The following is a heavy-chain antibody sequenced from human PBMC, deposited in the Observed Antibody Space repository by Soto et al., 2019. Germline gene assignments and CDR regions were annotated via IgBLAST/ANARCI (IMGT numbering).Heavy chain of an antibody. CDR1: GGSISSHY. CDR3: ARDVGLQHDTGYFDFWSGKHNGIDP. D-gene: IGHD3-3*01. Sequence: PSETLSLTCTVSGGSISSHYWSWIRQPPGKGLQYIGYISYSGSTNYNHSLKSRVTISVDTSTNQFYLTLSSVTAADTAVYYCARDVGLQHDTGYFDFWSGKHNGIDPWGQGTLVTVSS. CDR2: ISYSGST. V-gene: IGHV4-59*11. J-gene: IGHJ5*02.